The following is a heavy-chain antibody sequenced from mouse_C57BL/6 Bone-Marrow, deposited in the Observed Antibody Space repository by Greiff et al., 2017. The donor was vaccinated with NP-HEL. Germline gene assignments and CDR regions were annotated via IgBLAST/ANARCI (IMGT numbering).Heavy chain of an antibody. CDR2: IDPSDCDT. CDR3: AKGYGSSYVYWYFDV. CDR1: VYPFTRYC. Sequence: QLPPPVSDLVPPVSSVTLSCPSSVYPFTRYCLPFFLPIPLQVLAWIGHIDPSDCDTHYNQKFKDKATLTVDKSSSTAYMQLSSLTSEDSAVYYCAKGYGSSYVYWYFDVWGTGTTVTVSS. V-gene: IGHV1-52*01. J-gene: IGHJ1*03. D-gene: IGHD1-1*01.